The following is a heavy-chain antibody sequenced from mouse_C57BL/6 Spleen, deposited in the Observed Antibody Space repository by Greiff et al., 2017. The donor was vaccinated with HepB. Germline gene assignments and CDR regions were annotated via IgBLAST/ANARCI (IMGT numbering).Heavy chain of an antibody. CDR3: ARKGSTGSSWFAY. Sequence: EVQLQESGPELAKPGASVKISCKASGYSFTGYYMNWVKQSPEKSLEWIGEINPSTGGTTYNQKFKAKATLTVDKSSSTAYMQLKSLTSEDSAVYYCARKGSTGSSWFAYWGQGTLVTVSA. V-gene: IGHV1-42*01. D-gene: IGHD1-1*01. CDR2: INPSTGGT. J-gene: IGHJ3*01. CDR1: GYSFTGYY.